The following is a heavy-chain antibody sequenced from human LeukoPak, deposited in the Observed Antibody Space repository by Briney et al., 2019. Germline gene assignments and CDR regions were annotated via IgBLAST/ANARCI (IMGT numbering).Heavy chain of an antibody. Sequence: GSLRLSCAASGFPFDDYGMSWVRQAPGKGLEWVSGINWNGGSTGYADSVKGRFTISRDNAKNSLYLHMNSLRAEDTALYYCARSVAASRDYWGQGTLVTVSS. CDR3: ARSVAASRDY. D-gene: IGHD2-15*01. V-gene: IGHV3-20*04. CDR2: INWNGGST. CDR1: GFPFDDYG. J-gene: IGHJ4*02.